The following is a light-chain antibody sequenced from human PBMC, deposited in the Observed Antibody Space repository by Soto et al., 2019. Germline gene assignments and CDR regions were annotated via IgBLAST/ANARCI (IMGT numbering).Light chain of an antibody. CDR1: SSDVGGYNY. CDR2: EVN. V-gene: IGLV2-8*01. Sequence: QSALTQPPSASGSPGQSATISCTGTSSDVGGYNYVSWYQQHPGKAPKLMIYEVNKRPSGVPDRFSGSKSGNTASLTVSGLQAEDEADYYCSTYGGSNNLVFGGGTKLTVL. J-gene: IGLJ2*01. CDR3: STYGGSNNLV.